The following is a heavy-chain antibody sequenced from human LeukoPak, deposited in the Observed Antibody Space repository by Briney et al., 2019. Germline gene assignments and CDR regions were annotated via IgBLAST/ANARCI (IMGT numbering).Heavy chain of an antibody. D-gene: IGHD5-12*01. CDR3: ARETWYSGYDY. J-gene: IGHJ4*02. CDR2: ITNSGTTI. V-gene: IGHV3-48*04. Sequence: AGGSLRLSCAASGFTFSSYSMNWVRQAPGKGLECVSYITNSGTTIFYADSVKGRFTISRDNAKNSLYLQMNSLRAEDTAVYYCARETWYSGYDYWGQGTLVTVSS. CDR1: GFTFSSYS.